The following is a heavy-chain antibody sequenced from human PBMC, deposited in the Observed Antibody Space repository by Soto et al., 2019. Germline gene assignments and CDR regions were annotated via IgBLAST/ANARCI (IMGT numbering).Heavy chain of an antibody. CDR1: GFSVSSGSYY. Sequence: PSETLSLTCTFSGFSVSSGSYYWSWIRQPPGKGLEWIGYIYYSGSTNYNPSLKSRVTISVDTSKNQFSLKLSSVTAADTAVYYCAREAIRLGSDAFDIWGQGTMVTVSS. V-gene: IGHV4-61*01. J-gene: IGHJ3*02. CDR2: IYYSGST. CDR3: AREAIRLGSDAFDI. D-gene: IGHD3-16*01.